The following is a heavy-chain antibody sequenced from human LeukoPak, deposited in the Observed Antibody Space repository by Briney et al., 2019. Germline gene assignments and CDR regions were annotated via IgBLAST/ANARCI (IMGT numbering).Heavy chain of an antibody. CDR1: GGTFSSYA. D-gene: IGHD2-15*01. J-gene: IGHJ4*02. CDR3: ARSDCSGGSCYSDWYFDY. Sequence: ASVKVSCKASGGTFSSYAISCVRQAPGQRLEWMGGIIPIFGTANYAQKFQCRVTITADESTSTAYMELSSLRSEDTAVYYCARSDCSGGSCYSDWYFDYWGQGTLVTVSS. V-gene: IGHV1-69*01. CDR2: IIPIFGTA.